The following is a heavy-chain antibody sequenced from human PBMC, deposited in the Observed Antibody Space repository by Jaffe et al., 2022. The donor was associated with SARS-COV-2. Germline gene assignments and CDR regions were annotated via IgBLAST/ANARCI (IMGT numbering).Heavy chain of an antibody. CDR3: AREPRNQVFFDY. D-gene: IGHD1-1*01. V-gene: IGHV1-46*01. CDR2: INPSSGST. J-gene: IGHJ4*02. Sequence: QVQLVQSGAEVKKPGASVKFSCKASGYTFGDYYMHWVRQAPGQGLEWMGIINPSSGSTSYSQKFHGRVTMARDTSTSTVHMELSSLKSEDTATYYCAREPRNQVFFDYWGQGTLVTVSS. CDR1: GYTFGDYY.